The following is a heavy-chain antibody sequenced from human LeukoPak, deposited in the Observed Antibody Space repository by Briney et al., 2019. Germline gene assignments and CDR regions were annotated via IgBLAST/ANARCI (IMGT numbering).Heavy chain of an antibody. CDR3: ATELCSTTTCYFDN. D-gene: IGHD2-2*01. V-gene: IGHV4-59*01. CDR1: GGSISSYY. CDR2: IYYTGGT. J-gene: IGHJ4*02. Sequence: SETLSLTCSVSGGSISSYYWSWIRQPPGKGLEWIGYIYYTGGTNYNPSLKSRVTISVDTSKKHFSLKLNSVTAADTAVYYCATELCSTTTCYFDNWGQGTLVTVSS.